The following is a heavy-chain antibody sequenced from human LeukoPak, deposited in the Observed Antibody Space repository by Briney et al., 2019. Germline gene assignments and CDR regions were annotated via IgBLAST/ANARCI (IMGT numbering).Heavy chain of an antibody. CDR3: ARQRQLAKDPFDY. CDR1: GFTFSDYY. CDR2: ISSSGSTI. D-gene: IGHD6-13*01. V-gene: IGHV3-11*01. J-gene: IGHJ4*02. Sequence: PGGSLRLSCAASGFTFSDYYMSWIRQAPGKGLEWVSYISSSGSTIYYADSVKGRFTISRDNAKNSLYLQMNSLRAEDTAVYYCARQRQLAKDPFDYWGQGTLVTVSS.